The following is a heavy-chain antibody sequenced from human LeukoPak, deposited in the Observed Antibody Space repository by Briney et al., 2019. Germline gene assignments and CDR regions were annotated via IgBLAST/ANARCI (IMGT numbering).Heavy chain of an antibody. Sequence: GGSLRLSCAGSGFTFSRFSMILVRQAPRKGLEWVASISSGSHHKYHADSVKGRFTVSRDNDKNSLFLQMNSLRAEDTALYYCATRLTADSYEASDIWGQGTMVTVSS. CDR2: ISSGSHHK. V-gene: IGHV3-21*06. J-gene: IGHJ3*02. CDR3: ATRLTADSYEASDI. CDR1: GFTFSRFS. D-gene: IGHD6-13*01.